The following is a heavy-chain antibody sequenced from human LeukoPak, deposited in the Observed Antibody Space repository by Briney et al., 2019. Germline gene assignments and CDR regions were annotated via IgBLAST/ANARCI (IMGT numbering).Heavy chain of an antibody. J-gene: IGHJ6*03. CDR2: IYTSGST. V-gene: IGHV4-61*02. Sequence: SQTLSLTCTVSGGSISSGSYYWNWIRQPAGEGLEWIGRIYTSGSTNYDPSLKSRVTISVDTSKNQFSLKLSSVTAADTAVYYCARSSTTDANHYYYYYMDVWGRGTTVTVSS. CDR1: GGSISSGSYY. D-gene: IGHD2-2*01. CDR3: ARSSTTDANHYYYYYMDV.